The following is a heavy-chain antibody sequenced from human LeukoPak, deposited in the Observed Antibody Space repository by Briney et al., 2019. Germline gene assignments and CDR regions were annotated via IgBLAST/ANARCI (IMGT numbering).Heavy chain of an antibody. D-gene: IGHD4-17*01. Sequence: LSLTCTVSGGSFSSSSYYWGWVRQAPGKGLEWVAVIWYDGSNKYYADSVKGRFTISRDNSKNTLYLQMNSLRAEDTAVYYCARGDLYGDYVILNWGQGTLVTVSS. V-gene: IGHV3-33*08. CDR3: ARGDLYGDYVILN. CDR1: GGSFSSSSYY. CDR2: IWYDGSNK. J-gene: IGHJ4*02.